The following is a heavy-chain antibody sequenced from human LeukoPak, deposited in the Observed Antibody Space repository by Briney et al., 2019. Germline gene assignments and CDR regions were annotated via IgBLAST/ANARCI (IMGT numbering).Heavy chain of an antibody. Sequence: SETLSLTCGVSGYSISRCYYWAWIRQPPGKGLEWIGTIYHTGSTYCTPSLGSRVTISVDTSKNEFSLNLNSVTAADTAVYYCARAGWIITSGIDYWGQGALVTVSS. J-gene: IGHJ4*02. CDR2: IYHTGST. CDR3: ARAGWIITSGIDY. CDR1: GYSISRCYY. V-gene: IGHV4-38-2*01. D-gene: IGHD3-10*01.